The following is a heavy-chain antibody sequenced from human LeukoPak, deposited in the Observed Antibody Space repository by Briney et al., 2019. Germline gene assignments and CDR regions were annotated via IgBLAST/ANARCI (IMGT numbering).Heavy chain of an antibody. Sequence: ASVKVSCKASGYTFTGYYMHWVRQAPGQGLEWMGWINPNSGGTNYAQKFQGRVTMTRDTSISTAYMELSRLRSDDTAVYYCASGLGYCSGVSCYSGIFWNYYYYYMDLWAKGTRDTVSS. CDR1: GYTFTGYY. CDR2: INPNSGGT. CDR3: ASGLGYCSGVSCYSGIFWNYYYYYMDL. V-gene: IGHV1-2*02. D-gene: IGHD2-15*01. J-gene: IGHJ6*03.